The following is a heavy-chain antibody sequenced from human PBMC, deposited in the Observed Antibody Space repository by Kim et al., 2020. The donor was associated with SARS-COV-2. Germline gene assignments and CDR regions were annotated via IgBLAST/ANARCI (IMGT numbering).Heavy chain of an antibody. CDR2: INHSGST. Sequence: SETLSLICAVYGGSFSGYYWSWIRQPPGKGLEWIGEINHSGSTNYNPSLKSRVTISVDTSKNQFSLKLSSVTAADTAVYYCASRRFALMVRGLSHRNWFDPWGQGTLVTVSS. V-gene: IGHV4-34*01. D-gene: IGHD3-10*01. J-gene: IGHJ5*02. CDR3: ASRRFALMVRGLSHRNWFDP. CDR1: GGSFSGYY.